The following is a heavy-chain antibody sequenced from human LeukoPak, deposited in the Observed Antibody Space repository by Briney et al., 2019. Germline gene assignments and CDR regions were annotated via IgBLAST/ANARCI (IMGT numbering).Heavy chain of an antibody. CDR3: ASDDY. Sequence: GGSLRLSCAASGFTFSSYGMHWVRQAPGKGLGWVAFIRDDGSNKHYVDSVKGRFTISRDNSKNTLYLQMNSLRAEDTAVYYCASDDYWGQGTLVAVSS. CDR1: GFTFSSYG. J-gene: IGHJ4*02. CDR2: IRDDGSNK. V-gene: IGHV3-30*02.